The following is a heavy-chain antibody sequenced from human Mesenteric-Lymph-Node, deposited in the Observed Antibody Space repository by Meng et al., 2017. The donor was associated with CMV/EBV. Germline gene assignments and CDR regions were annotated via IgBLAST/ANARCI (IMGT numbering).Heavy chain of an antibody. D-gene: IGHD6-13*01. J-gene: IGHJ4*02. Sequence: GESLKISCVASGFTFSNYAMTWVRQTPGKGLEWVSTITANDVTYYADSVKGRFTVSRDKSKNTLDLQMNSLRVEDTAMYYCARWGSTWAIDYWGQGTLVTVSS. CDR1: GFTFSNYA. CDR3: ARWGSTWAIDY. V-gene: IGHV3-23*01. CDR2: ITANDVT.